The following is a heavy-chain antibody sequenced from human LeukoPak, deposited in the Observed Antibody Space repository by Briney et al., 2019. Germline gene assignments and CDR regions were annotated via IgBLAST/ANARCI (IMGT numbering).Heavy chain of an antibody. V-gene: IGHV3-64*01. CDR1: GFTFSSYA. D-gene: IGHD3-22*01. J-gene: IGHJ4*02. CDR2: ISSNGGST. CDR3: ARGDYYDSSGYYYDY. Sequence: PGGSLRLSCAASGFTFSSYAMHWVRQAPGKGLEYVSAISSNGGSTYYANSVKGRFTISRDNPKNTLYLQMGSLRAEDMAVYYCARGDYYDSSGYYYDYWGQGTLVTVSS.